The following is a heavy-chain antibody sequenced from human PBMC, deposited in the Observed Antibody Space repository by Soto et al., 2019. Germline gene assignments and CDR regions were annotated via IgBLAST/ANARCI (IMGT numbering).Heavy chain of an antibody. Sequence: SETLSLTCAVYGGSFSGYYWSWIRQPPGKGLEWIGEINHSGSTNYNPSLKSRVTISVDTSKNQFSLKLSSVTAADTAVYYCARDDYGDYYYYYMDVWGKGTTVTVSS. D-gene: IGHD4-17*01. CDR3: ARDDYGDYYYYYMDV. CDR2: INHSGST. CDR1: GGSFSGYY. J-gene: IGHJ6*03. V-gene: IGHV4-34*01.